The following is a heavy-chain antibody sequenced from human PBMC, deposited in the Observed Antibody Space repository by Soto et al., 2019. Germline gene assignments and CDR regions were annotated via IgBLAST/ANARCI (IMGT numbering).Heavy chain of an antibody. CDR1: GYTFTGYY. Sequence: QVQLVQSGAEVKKPGASVKVSCKASGYTFTGYYMHWVRQAPGQGLEWMGWINPNSGGTNYAQKFRGWGTRNRDTTISRAYMALIRLRPDHTAVYYCARNVVEIRDIVVVPASRRYYYYGMDVWCQGTTLTVSS. CDR3: ARNVVEIRDIVVVPASRRYYYYGMDV. V-gene: IGHV1-2*04. J-gene: IGHJ6*02. CDR2: INPNSGGT. D-gene: IGHD2-2*01.